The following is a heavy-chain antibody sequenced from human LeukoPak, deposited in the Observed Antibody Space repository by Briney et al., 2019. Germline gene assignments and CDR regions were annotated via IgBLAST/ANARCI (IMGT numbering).Heavy chain of an antibody. CDR1: GVSISSYY. CDR3: ARHSAHSSTNDAFDI. Sequence: SETLSLTCIVSGVSISSYYWSWIGQPAGKGLEWIGRIYTSGSTNYNPSLKSRVTISVDTSKNQFSLKLSSVTAADTAVYYCARHSAHSSTNDAFDIWGQGTMVPVSS. J-gene: IGHJ3*02. D-gene: IGHD6-13*01. V-gene: IGHV4-4*07. CDR2: IYTSGST.